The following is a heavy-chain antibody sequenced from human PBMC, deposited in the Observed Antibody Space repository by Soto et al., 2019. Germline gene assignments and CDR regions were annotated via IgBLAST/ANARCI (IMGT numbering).Heavy chain of an antibody. D-gene: IGHD2-2*03. CDR3: ARDLGYCSSTSCYGGKYYYYYYMDV. CDR2: IIPILGIA. Sequence: SVKVACKASGGTVSSYTISGVRQAPGQGLEWMGRIIPILGIANYAQKFQGRVTITADKSTSTAYMELSSLRSEDTAVYYCARDLGYCSSTSCYGGKYYYYYYMDVWGKGTTVTVSS. J-gene: IGHJ6*03. CDR1: GGTVSSYT. V-gene: IGHV1-69*04.